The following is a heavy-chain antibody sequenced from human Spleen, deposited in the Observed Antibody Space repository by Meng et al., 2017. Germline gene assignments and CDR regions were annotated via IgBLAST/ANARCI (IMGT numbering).Heavy chain of an antibody. J-gene: IGHJ4*02. D-gene: IGHD6-13*01. CDR2: INAKSGDT. Sequence: VQLVQSGAEVMKPGSSVKVACKALGGIFSNYVIGWVRQAPGQGLEWMGGINAKSGDTHYAQRFQGRVTMTGDTSISTAYMEVSGLRSDDTAMYYCARDEDISAAGKLFGDYWGQGTLVTVSS. CDR3: ARDEDISAAGKLFGDY. CDR1: GGIFSNYV. V-gene: IGHV1-2*02.